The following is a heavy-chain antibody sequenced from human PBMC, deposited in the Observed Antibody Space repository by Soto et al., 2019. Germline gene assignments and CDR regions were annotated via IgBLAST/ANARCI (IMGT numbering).Heavy chain of an antibody. D-gene: IGHD5-18*01. CDR3: TRGLGYSAS. V-gene: IGHV1-69*06. Sequence: QVQLVQSGPEVKKPGSSVTVSCQASGDTFNNYAINRVRQAPGQGLEWLGGLVPIFLTANYAQKFQGRVTMTADRSTSTAYMELSSHISEDTAVYYCTRGLGYSASWGHGTLVTVSS. CDR1: GDTFNNYA. J-gene: IGHJ5*01. CDR2: LVPIFLTA.